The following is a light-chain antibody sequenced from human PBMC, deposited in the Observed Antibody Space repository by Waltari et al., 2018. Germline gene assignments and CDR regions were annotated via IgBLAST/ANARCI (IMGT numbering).Light chain of an antibody. V-gene: IGKV1-39*01. CDR1: QSISSR. Sequence: MQMTQSPSFLSASVGDRVTITCRASQSISSRLNWYQQRPGKAPNLLIYAASSLRTGFPSRFSGSGSGTDFILTISSLQPEDFATYYCQQSYSTSFTFGPGTKVDLK. CDR2: AAS. J-gene: IGKJ3*01. CDR3: QQSYSTSFT.